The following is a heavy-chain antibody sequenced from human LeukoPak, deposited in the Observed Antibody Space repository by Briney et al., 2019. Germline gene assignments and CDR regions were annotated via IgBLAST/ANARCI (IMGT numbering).Heavy chain of an antibody. V-gene: IGHV3-30*18. CDR3: AKDGLMRFFDY. CDR1: GFIFSSYD. CDR2: ISNDGNNK. D-gene: IGHD2-8*01. Sequence: GGSLRLSCAASGFIFSSYDMYWVRQAPGKGLEWVAVISNDGNNKQYADSVKGRFTISRDNSKNTLYLQMNSLRADDTAVYHCAKDGLMRFFDYWGQGALVTVSS. J-gene: IGHJ4*02.